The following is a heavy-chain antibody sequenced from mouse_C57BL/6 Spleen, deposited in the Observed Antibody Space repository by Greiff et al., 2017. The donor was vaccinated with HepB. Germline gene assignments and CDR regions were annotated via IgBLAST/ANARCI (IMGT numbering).Heavy chain of an antibody. V-gene: IGHV1-72*01. CDR3: ARLPYYYGSTYWYFDV. CDR2: IDPHSGGT. D-gene: IGHD1-1*01. CDR1: GYTFTSYW. J-gene: IGHJ1*03. Sequence: VKLQQPGAELVKPGASVKLSCKASGYTFTSYWMHWVKQRPGRGLEWIGRIDPHSGGTKYNEKFKSKATLTVDKPSSTAYMQLSSLTSEDSAVYYGARLPYYYGSTYWYFDVWGTGTTVTVSS.